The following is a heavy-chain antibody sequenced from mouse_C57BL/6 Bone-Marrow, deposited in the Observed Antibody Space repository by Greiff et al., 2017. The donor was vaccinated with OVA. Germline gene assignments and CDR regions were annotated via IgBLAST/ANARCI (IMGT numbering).Heavy chain of an antibody. CDR1: GYTFTDYY. CDR3: ARSQRVDY. V-gene: IGHV1-19*01. Sequence: VQLQQSGPVLVKPGASVKMSCKASGYTFTDYYMNWVKQSHGKSLEWIGVINPYNGGTSYNQKFKGKATLTVDKSSSTAYMALNSLTSEDSAVYYCARSQRVDYWGQGTTLTVSS. J-gene: IGHJ2*01. CDR2: INPYNGGT.